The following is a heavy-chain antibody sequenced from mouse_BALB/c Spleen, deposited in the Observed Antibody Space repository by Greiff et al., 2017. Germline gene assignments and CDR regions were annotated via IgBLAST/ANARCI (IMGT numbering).Heavy chain of an antibody. Sequence: VQLQQSGAELVRPGSSVKISCKASGYAFSSYWMNWVKQRPGQGLEWIGQLYPGDGDTNYNGKFKGKATLTADKSSSTAYMQLSSLTSEDSAVYFCARSRRLPFDYWGQGTTLTVSS. V-gene: IGHV1-80*01. D-gene: IGHD1-1*01. CDR3: ARSRRLPFDY. CDR2: LYPGDGDT. CDR1: GYAFSSYW. J-gene: IGHJ2*01.